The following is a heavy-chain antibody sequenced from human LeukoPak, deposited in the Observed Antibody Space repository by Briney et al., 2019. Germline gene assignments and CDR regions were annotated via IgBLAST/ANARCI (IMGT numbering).Heavy chain of an antibody. D-gene: IGHD3-9*01. J-gene: IGHJ4*02. V-gene: IGHV1-24*01. Sequence: ASVKVSCKASVYTLTELSMHWVRQAPGKGLEWMGGFDPGDGETIYAQKFQGRVTMTEDTSTDTAYMELSSLRSEDTAVYFCQAVVGIRYFDWLLYPPFDYWGQGTLVTVSS. CDR3: QAVVGIRYFDWLLYPPFDY. CDR1: VYTLTELS. CDR2: FDPGDGET.